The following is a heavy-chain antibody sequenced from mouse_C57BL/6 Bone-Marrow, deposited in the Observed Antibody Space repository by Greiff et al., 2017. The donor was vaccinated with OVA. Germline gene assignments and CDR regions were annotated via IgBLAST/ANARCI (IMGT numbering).Heavy chain of an antibody. Sequence: VQLKEPGAELVRPGASVKLSCTASGFNITDDYMHWVKQRPEQGLEWIGRIDPENGDTEYASKFQGKATITADTSSNTAYLQLSSLTSEDTAVYYCTTHGSSYKGHFDVWGTGTTVTVSS. CDR1: GFNITDDY. CDR3: TTHGSSYKGHFDV. J-gene: IGHJ1*03. D-gene: IGHD1-1*01. V-gene: IGHV14-4*01. CDR2: IDPENGDT.